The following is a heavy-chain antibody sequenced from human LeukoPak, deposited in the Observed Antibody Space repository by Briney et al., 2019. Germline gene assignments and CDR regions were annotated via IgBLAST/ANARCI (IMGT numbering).Heavy chain of an antibody. V-gene: IGHV4-38-2*01. J-gene: IGHJ3*02. D-gene: IGHD3-22*01. CDR1: GYSISSGYY. CDR2: IYYSGST. CDR3: ARLTYYYDSSGYRVGTGNAFDI. Sequence: PSETLSLTCAVSGYSISSGYYWGWIRQPPGKGLEWIGYIYYSGSTNYNPSLKSRVTISVDTSKNQFSLKLSSVTAADTAVYYCARLTYYYDSSGYRVGTGNAFDIWGQGTMVTVSS.